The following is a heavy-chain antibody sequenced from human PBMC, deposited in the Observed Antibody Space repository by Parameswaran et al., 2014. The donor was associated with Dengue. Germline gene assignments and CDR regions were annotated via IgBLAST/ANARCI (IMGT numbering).Heavy chain of an antibody. CDR3: ARVGYYDILTGYYYYYYYMDV. Sequence: RWIRQPPGKGLEWIGYIYYSGSTYYNPSLKSRVTISVDTSKNQFSLKLSSVTAADTAVYYCARVGYYDILTGYYYYYYYMDVWGKGPRSPSP. CDR2: IYYSGST. V-gene: IGHV4-31*02. D-gene: IGHD3-9*01. J-gene: IGHJ6*03.